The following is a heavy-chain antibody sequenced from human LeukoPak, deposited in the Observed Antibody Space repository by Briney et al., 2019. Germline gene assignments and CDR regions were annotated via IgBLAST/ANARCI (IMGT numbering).Heavy chain of an antibody. CDR3: ARASLYDNSAYYLDY. Sequence: GGSLRLSCAASGFTFSSSWMTWVRQAPGKGLEWLANIKGDGSDKNYVDSVKGRFTISRDNAKNSLYLQMNSLRAEDTALYYCARASLYDNSAYYLDYWGQGTLVTVSS. CDR2: IKGDGSDK. D-gene: IGHD3-22*01. CDR1: GFTFSSSW. V-gene: IGHV3-7*03. J-gene: IGHJ4*02.